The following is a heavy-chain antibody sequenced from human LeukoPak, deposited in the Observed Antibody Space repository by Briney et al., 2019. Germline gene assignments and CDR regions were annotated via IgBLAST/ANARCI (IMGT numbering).Heavy chain of an antibody. J-gene: IGHJ4*02. CDR1: GGSISSYY. D-gene: IGHD6-19*01. V-gene: IGHV4-4*07. CDR2: IYTSGST. Sequence: SETLSLTCTVSGGSISSYYWSWIRQPAGKGLEWIRRIYTSGSTNYNPSLKSRVTMSVDTSKNQFSPKLSSVTAADTAVYYCARGTIAVAGPDYWGQGTLVTVSS. CDR3: ARGTIAVAGPDY.